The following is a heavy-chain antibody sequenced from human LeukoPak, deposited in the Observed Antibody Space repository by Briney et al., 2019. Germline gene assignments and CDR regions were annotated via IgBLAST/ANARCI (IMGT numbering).Heavy chain of an antibody. Sequence: GGSLRLSCAASGFTFSSYAMHWVRQAPGKGLEWVAVISYDGSNKYYADSVKGRFTISRDNSKNTLYLQMNSLRAEDTAVYYCASLTVRGVPGVDYWGQGTLVTVSS. CDR3: ASLTVRGVPGVDY. CDR2: ISYDGSNK. D-gene: IGHD3-10*01. J-gene: IGHJ4*02. V-gene: IGHV3-30-3*01. CDR1: GFTFSSYA.